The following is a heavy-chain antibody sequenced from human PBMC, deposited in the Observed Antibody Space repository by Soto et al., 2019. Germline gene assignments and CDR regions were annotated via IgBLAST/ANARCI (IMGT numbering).Heavy chain of an antibody. V-gene: IGHV3-53*01. CDR1: GFTVSSNY. J-gene: IGHJ3*02. D-gene: IGHD6-13*01. CDR2: MYSGGST. Sequence: GGSLRLSCAASGFTVSSNYMSWVRKAPGKGLEWVSGMYSGGSTYYADCVKGRFTLSRDNSKNTLYLHMNSLRAEDTAVYYCANKLVAGRRCGAFDIWGQGTMVTVSS. CDR3: ANKLVAGRRCGAFDI.